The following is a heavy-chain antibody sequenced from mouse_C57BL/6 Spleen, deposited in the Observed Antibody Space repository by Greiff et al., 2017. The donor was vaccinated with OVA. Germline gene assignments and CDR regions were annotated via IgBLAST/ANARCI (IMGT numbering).Heavy chain of an antibody. J-gene: IGHJ4*01. CDR1: GYTFTDYY. CDR2: IYPGSGNT. D-gene: IGHD2-3*01. V-gene: IGHV1-76*01. Sequence: QVQLKESGAELVRPGASVKLSCKASGYTFTDYYINWVKQRPGQGLEWIARIYPGSGNTYYNEKFKGKATLTAEKSSSTAYMQLSSLTSEDSAVYFCARGGGYYVDAMDYWGQGTSVTVSS. CDR3: ARGGGYYVDAMDY.